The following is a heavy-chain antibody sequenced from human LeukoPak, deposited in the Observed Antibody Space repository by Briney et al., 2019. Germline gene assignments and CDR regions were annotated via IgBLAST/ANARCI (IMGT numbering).Heavy chain of an antibody. V-gene: IGHV1-69*01. CDR2: IIPIFGTA. J-gene: IGHJ6*03. CDR1: GGTFSSYA. CDR3: ARDGNTDSNYDGRVYYYYYYMDV. Sequence: GSSVKVSCKASGGTFSSYAISWVRQAPGQGLEWMGGIIPIFGTANYAQKFQGRVTITADESTSTAYMELSSLRSEDTAVYYCARDGNTDSNYDGRVYYYYYYMDVWGKGTTVTVSS. D-gene: IGHD4-11*01.